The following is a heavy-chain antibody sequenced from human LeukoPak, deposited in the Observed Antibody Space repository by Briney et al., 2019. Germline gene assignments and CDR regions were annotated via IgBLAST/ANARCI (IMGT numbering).Heavy chain of an antibody. CDR2: IYTGGSI. Sequence: PGGSLRLSCAASGFSITDNYLSWVRQAPGKGLEWVSVIYTGGSIYFADSVKGRLSMSRDISTNTVYLQMNSLTLADTAVYYCARDGGRMGVNYIDYWGQGALVTVSS. CDR3: ARDGGRMGVNYIDY. D-gene: IGHD2-8*01. CDR1: GFSITDNY. J-gene: IGHJ4*02. V-gene: IGHV3-66*02.